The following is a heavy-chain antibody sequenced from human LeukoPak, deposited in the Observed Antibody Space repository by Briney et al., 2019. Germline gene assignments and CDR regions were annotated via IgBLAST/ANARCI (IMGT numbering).Heavy chain of an antibody. Sequence: GGSLRLSCAASGFTVSSNYMSWVRQAPGKGLEWVSVIYSGGIYNDGTTNYGDSVKGRFTISRDNSKNTLCLQMNSLRAEDTAVYYCARRELLGYSYGLRTFNIWGQGTTVTVSS. V-gene: IGHV3-66*04. J-gene: IGHJ3*02. CDR3: ARRELLGYSYGLRTFNI. CDR1: GFTVSSNY. CDR2: IYSGGIYNDGTT. D-gene: IGHD5-18*01.